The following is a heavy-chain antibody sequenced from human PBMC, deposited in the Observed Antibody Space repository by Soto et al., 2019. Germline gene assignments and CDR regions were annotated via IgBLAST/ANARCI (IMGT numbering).Heavy chain of an antibody. CDR1: GYTFTSYA. V-gene: IGHV1-3*01. CDR2: INAGNGNT. CDR3: AAVDRLNPYCSGGSCYSDY. D-gene: IGHD2-15*01. Sequence: ASVKVSCKASGYTFTSYAMHWVRQAPGQRLEWMGWINAGNGNTKYSQKFQGRVTITRDTSASTAYMELSSLRSEDTAVYYCAAVDRLNPYCSGGSCYSDYWGQGTLVTVSS. J-gene: IGHJ4*02.